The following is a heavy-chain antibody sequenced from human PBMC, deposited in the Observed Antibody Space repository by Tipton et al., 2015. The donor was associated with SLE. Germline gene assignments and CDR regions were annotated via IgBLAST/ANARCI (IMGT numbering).Heavy chain of an antibody. CDR3: AKARGDIVATISFDY. D-gene: IGHD5-12*01. J-gene: IGHJ4*02. CDR1: GFTFSSYA. Sequence: GSLRLSCAASGFTFSSYAMSWFRQAPGKGLEWVSAISGRGGSTYYADSVKGRFTISRDNSKNTLYLQMNSLRADDTAVYYCAKARGDIVATISFDYWGQGTLVTVSS. V-gene: IGHV3-23*01. CDR2: ISGRGGST.